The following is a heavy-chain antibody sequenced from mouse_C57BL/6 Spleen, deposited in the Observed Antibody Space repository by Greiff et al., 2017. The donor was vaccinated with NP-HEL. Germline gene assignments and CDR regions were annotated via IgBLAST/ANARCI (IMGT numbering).Heavy chain of an antibody. J-gene: IGHJ2*01. D-gene: IGHD1-1*01. CDR2: IHPNSGST. CDR1: GYTFTSYW. Sequence: VQLQQPGAELVKPGASVKLSCKASGYTFTSYWMHWVKQRPGQGLEWIGMIHPNSGSTNYNEKIKSKATLTVDKSSSTAYMQLSSLSSEDAAVYYCARRDYYGRGFDYWGQGTTLTVSS. V-gene: IGHV1-64*01. CDR3: ARRDYYGRGFDY.